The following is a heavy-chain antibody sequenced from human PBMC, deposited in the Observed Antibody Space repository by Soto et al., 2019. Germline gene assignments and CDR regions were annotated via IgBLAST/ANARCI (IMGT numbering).Heavy chain of an antibody. CDR2: IIPIFGTA. Sequence: SVKVSCKASGGTFSSYAISWVRQAPGQGLEWMGGIIPIFGTANYAQKFQGRVTITADESTSTAYMELSSLRSEDTAVYYCARGLYYYDSSGYSPRYGMDVWGQGTTVTVSS. J-gene: IGHJ6*02. D-gene: IGHD3-22*01. CDR3: ARGLYYYDSSGYSPRYGMDV. CDR1: GGTFSSYA. V-gene: IGHV1-69*13.